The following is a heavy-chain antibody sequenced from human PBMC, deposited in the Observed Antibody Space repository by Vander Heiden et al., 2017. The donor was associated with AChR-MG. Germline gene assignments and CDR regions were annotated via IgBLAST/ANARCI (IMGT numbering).Heavy chain of an antibody. CDR2: IDTSGSI. J-gene: IGHJ4*02. Sequence: QVQLQESGPGLVKPSQTLSLTCTVTGCSISSGTYYWSWIRQPAGKGLEWIGRIDTSGSIKYNPSLESRVTISVDTSKKQFSLNLSSVTAADTAVYYCARGDSGSYYFYWGQGILVTVSS. CDR3: ARGDSGSYYFY. D-gene: IGHD1-26*01. V-gene: IGHV4-61*02. CDR1: GCSISSGTYY.